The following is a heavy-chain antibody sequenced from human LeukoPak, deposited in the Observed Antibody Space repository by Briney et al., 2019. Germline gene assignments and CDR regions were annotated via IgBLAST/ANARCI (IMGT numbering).Heavy chain of an antibody. J-gene: IGHJ4*02. D-gene: IGHD5-18*01. CDR2: IGSDDNT. Sequence: GGSLRLSCAASGFTFSRNAMAWVRQAPGKGLEWVAGIGSDDNTHYAESVRGRFTISRDISKNTVSLQMSSLRAEDTAVYYCAKDIQRWSFDSWGRGILVTVSS. V-gene: IGHV3-23*01. CDR1: GFTFSRNA. CDR3: AKDIQRWSFDS.